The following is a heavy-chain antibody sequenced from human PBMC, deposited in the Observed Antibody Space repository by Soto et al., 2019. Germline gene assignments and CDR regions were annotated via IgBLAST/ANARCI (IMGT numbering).Heavy chain of an antibody. V-gene: IGHV4-30-2*03. J-gene: IGHJ6*02. CDR2: IYYSGST. Sequence: SETLSLTCAVSGGSISSGGYSWSWIRQPPGKGLEWIGSIYYSGSTYYNPSLKSRVTISVDTSKNQFSLKLSSVTAADTAVYYCARPVSVLPKYYYYYGMDVWGQGTTVTVSS. CDR3: ARPVSVLPKYYYYYGMDV. CDR1: GGSISSGGYS.